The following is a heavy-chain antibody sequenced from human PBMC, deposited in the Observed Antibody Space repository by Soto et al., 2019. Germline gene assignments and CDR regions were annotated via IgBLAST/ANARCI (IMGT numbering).Heavy chain of an antibody. Sequence: QITLNESGPALVKPTQTLTLTCTFSGFSLTTSGVGVHWLRQPPGKALEWLAVIYGDDDKRYNPSLETRLTITKDTSKNQVVLTRTNMDPLDTATYYCAHNPAYCTNWYTRDDWFDPWGQGTLVTVSS. V-gene: IGHV2-5*02. D-gene: IGHD6-13*01. CDR1: GFSLTTSGVG. CDR3: AHNPAYCTNWYTRDDWFDP. J-gene: IGHJ5*02. CDR2: IYGDDDK.